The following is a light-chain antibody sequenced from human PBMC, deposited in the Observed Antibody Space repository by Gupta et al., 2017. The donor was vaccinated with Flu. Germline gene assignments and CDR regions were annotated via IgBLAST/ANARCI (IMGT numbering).Light chain of an antibody. Sequence: GQAATITCGGSNLGGKRVQWCQQWPGQAPLLVIYDDTDRPSGIPERISGSHSGNTATLTISRVEAGDEADYFCQVWDTSGGIAVFGGGTKLTVL. CDR1: NLGGKR. CDR2: DDT. CDR3: QVWDTSGGIAV. J-gene: IGLJ2*01. V-gene: IGLV3-21*01.